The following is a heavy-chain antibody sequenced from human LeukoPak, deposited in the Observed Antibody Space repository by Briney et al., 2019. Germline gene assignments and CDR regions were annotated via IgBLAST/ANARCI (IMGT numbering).Heavy chain of an antibody. V-gene: IGHV5-51*01. CDR2: IYPGDSAT. Sequence: GESLKISCKGSGYTFATYLIAWVRQMPGKGLEWMGIIYPGDSATRYSPSFQGQVTISADKSISTAYLQWSSLKASDTALYFCARRSSSWPNWFDPWGQGTLVTVSS. J-gene: IGHJ5*02. D-gene: IGHD6-13*01. CDR1: GYTFATYL. CDR3: ARRSSSWPNWFDP.